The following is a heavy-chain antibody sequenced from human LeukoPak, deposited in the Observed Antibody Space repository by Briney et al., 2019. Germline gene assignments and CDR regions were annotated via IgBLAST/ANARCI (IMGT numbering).Heavy chain of an antibody. V-gene: IGHV4-34*01. CDR2: INHSGST. CDR1: GGSFSGYY. CDR3: ARLMGVGYCSSTSCPDFDY. D-gene: IGHD2-2*01. J-gene: IGHJ4*02. Sequence: SETLSLTCAVYGGSFSGYYWSWIRQPPGKGLEWIGEINHSGSTNYNPSLKSRVTISVDTSKNQFSLKLSSVTAADTAVYYCARLMGVGYCSSTSCPDFDYWGQGTLVTVSS.